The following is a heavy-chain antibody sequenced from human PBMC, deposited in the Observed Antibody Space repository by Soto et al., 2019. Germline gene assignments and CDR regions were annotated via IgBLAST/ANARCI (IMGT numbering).Heavy chain of an antibody. D-gene: IGHD3-9*01. J-gene: IGHJ4*02. CDR3: AKDGVLRYFDLLDY. CDR2: ISYDGSNK. Sequence: PVGSLRLSCAASGFTFSSYGMHWVRQAPGKGLEWVAVISYDGSNKYYADSVKGRFTISRDNSKNTLYLQMNSLRAEDTAVYYCAKDGVLRYFDLLDYWGQRTLVTVSS. CDR1: GFTFSSYG. V-gene: IGHV3-30*18.